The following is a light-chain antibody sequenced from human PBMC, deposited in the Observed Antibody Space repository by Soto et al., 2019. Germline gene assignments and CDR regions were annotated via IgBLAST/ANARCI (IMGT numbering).Light chain of an antibody. V-gene: IGKV1-5*01. CDR1: QSISNW. Sequence: DVPMTQSPSTLSASVGDRVTITCRTSQSISNWLAWYQQKPGIAPKLLIYDASTLESGVPSRFSGSGSGTEFTLTISSLQPDDFATYYCQQYSSYSYTFGQGTKLEIK. CDR2: DAS. CDR3: QQYSSYSYT. J-gene: IGKJ2*01.